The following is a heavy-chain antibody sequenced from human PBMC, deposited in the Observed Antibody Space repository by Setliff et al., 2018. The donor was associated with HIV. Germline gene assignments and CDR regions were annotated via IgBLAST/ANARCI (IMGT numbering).Heavy chain of an antibody. CDR3: ARGSGRFCSGGRCSAFDY. V-gene: IGHV4-38-2*01. D-gene: IGHD2-15*01. Sequence: SETLSLTCAVYGGSFSGYYWGWIRQPPGKGLEWIGSIYQTGTTYYNPSLKSRVTISVDTSQNQFSLRLSSVTAADTAVYYCARGSGRFCSGGRCSAFDYWGKGTTVTVSS. CDR1: GGSFSGYY. J-gene: IGHJ4*03. CDR2: IYQTGTT.